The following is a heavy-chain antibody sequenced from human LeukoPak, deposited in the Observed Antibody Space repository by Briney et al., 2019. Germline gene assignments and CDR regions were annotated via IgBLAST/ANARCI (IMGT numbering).Heavy chain of an antibody. CDR1: GFTFSSYS. J-gene: IGHJ4*02. V-gene: IGHV3-21*01. CDR3: ARGAPGLGSYFDY. Sequence: PGGSLRLSCAASGFTFSSYSMNWVRQAPGKGLEWVSSISSSSSYIYYTDSVKGRFTISRDNAKNSLYLQMNSLRAEDTAVYYCARGAPGLGSYFDYWGQGTLVSVSS. CDR2: ISSSSSYI. D-gene: IGHD3-10*01.